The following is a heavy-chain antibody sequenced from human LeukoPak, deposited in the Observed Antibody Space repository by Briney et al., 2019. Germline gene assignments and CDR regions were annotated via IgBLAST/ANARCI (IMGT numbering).Heavy chain of an antibody. D-gene: IGHD6-13*01. CDR3: ARRESHRPYGTSWLLTHRLDY. J-gene: IGHJ4*02. Sequence: SETLSLTCAVYGGSLSDYYWNWIRQTPGKGLEWIGEINHRGNTNYNPSLKSRVTISVDTSKNQFSLRLTSVTAADTAVYYCARRESHRPYGTSWLLTHRLDYWGQGTLVTVSS. V-gene: IGHV4-34*01. CDR2: INHRGNT. CDR1: GGSLSDYY.